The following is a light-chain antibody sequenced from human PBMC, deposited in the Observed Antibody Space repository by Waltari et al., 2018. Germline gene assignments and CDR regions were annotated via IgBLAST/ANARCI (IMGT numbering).Light chain of an antibody. J-gene: IGLJ3*02. Sequence: QSALTQPASVSGSPGQSITISCTGTSSDVGSDNLVPWYQQHPGKAPQLMIYKGSKRPSGVSNRFSGSKSGNTASLTISGLQAEDEADYYCCSYAGSSTWVFGGGTKLTVL. CDR1: SSDVGSDNL. V-gene: IGLV2-23*01. CDR3: CSYAGSSTWV. CDR2: KGS.